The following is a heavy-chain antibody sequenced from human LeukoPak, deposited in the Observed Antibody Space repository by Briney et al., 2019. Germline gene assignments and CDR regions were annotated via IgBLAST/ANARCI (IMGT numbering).Heavy chain of an antibody. CDR1: GFTFSSYA. D-gene: IGHD2-21*01. CDR3: AKEAYCGGDCYSIPYYFDY. J-gene: IGHJ4*02. Sequence: GGSLRLSCAASGFTFSSYAMSWVRQAPGKGLEWVSAISGSGGSTYYADSVKGRFTISRDNSKNTLHLQMNSLRAEDTAVYYCAKEAYCGGDCYSIPYYFDYWGQGTLVTVSS. V-gene: IGHV3-23*01. CDR2: ISGSGGST.